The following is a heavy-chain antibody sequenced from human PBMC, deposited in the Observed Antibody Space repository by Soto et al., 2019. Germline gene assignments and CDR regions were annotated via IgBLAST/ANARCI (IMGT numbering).Heavy chain of an antibody. D-gene: IGHD1-1*01. CDR2: IYFSGVT. J-gene: IGHJ3*01. Sequence: PSETLSLTCTVSGGSISSAGYYWSWIRQHPGKGLEWIGYIYFSGVTYYNPSLESRVTISVDTSKNQSSLRLSSVTAADTAVYYCARDPWRTPPEAAFDVWGQGTKVTVSS. V-gene: IGHV4-31*03. CDR3: ARDPWRTPPEAAFDV. CDR1: GGSISSAGYY.